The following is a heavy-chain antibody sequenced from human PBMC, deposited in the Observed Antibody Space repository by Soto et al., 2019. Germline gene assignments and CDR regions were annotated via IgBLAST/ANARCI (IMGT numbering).Heavy chain of an antibody. CDR2: VNYNGNT. Sequence: QLQLQESGPRLVKPSDTLSLTCAVSGGSMSSSAYFWASVRQPPGKPLECIGSVNYNGNTYYNPSLRSRVTISMDSFKNPFSPRLTSVTAADTAVFYRARHPYSFLEPLDPWGQGALVTVSS. J-gene: IGHJ5*02. V-gene: IGHV4-39*01. CDR1: GGSMSSSAYF. D-gene: IGHD1-1*01. CDR3: ARHPYSFLEPLDP.